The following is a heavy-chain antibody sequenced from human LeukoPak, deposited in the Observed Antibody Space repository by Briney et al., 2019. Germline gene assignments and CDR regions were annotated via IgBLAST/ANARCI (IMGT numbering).Heavy chain of an antibody. D-gene: IGHD6-19*01. CDR2: IYYSGST. V-gene: IGHV4-39*01. Sequence: SETLSLTCTVSGGSISSSSYYWGWIRQPPGKGLEWIGSIYYSGSTYYNPSLKSRVTISVDTSKNQFSLKLSSVTAADTVVYYCARAPYSSGWWFDYWGQGTLVTVSS. CDR3: ARAPYSSGWWFDY. J-gene: IGHJ4*02. CDR1: GGSISSSSYY.